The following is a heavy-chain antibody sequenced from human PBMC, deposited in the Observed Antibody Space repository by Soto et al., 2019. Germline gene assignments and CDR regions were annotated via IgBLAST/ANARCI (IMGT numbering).Heavy chain of an antibody. Sequence: ASVKVSCKGSGHTFSNYYMHWVRQAPGQGLEWMAMINPSGGTTWYAQKFQGRICVTRETSTSTVYLDLSSLRSDDTAVYYCAGSYGTGTSSPSLDVWGQGTTVTVSS. J-gene: IGHJ6*02. CDR2: INPSGGTT. CDR3: AGSYGTGTSSPSLDV. D-gene: IGHD3-10*01. CDR1: GHTFSNYY. V-gene: IGHV1-46*01.